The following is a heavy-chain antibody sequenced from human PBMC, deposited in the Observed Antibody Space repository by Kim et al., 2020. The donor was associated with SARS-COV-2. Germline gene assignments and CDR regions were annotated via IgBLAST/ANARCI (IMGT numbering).Heavy chain of an antibody. CDR1: GGSISCGGYY. CDR2: IYYSGST. Sequence: SETLSLTCTVSGGSISCGGYYWSWIRQHPGKGLEWIGYIYYSGSTYYNPSLKSRVTISVDTSKNQFSLKLSSVTAADTAVYYCARAPGLGTMIVVVTHFDYWGQGTLVTVSS. CDR3: ARAPGLGTMIVVVTHFDY. V-gene: IGHV4-31*03. D-gene: IGHD3-22*01. J-gene: IGHJ4*02.